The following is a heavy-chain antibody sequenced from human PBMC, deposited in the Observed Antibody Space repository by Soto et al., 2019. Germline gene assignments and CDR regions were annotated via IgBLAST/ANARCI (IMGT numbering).Heavy chain of an antibody. J-gene: IGHJ4*02. CDR1: GGSISSSNW. D-gene: IGHD3-22*01. Sequence: QVQLQESGPGLVKPSGTLSLTCAVSGGSISSSNWWSWVRQPPGKGLEWIGEIYHSGSTNYNPSLQRRVTISVDKATTPSSLKLSSVPAAATAVYYCARLDSRGYYQGNNFAYWGQGTLVTVSS. CDR3: ARLDSRGYYQGNNFAY. V-gene: IGHV4-4*02. CDR2: IYHSGST.